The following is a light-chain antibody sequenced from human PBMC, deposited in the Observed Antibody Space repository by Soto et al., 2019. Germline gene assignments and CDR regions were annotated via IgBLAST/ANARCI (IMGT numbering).Light chain of an antibody. J-gene: IGKJ1*01. V-gene: IGKV3-20*01. CDR1: QSVSSN. CDR2: GAS. CDR3: QYYGSSTGT. Sequence: EIVMSHSPDTLSVSPGETASVSCRASQSVSSNLAWYQHNPGHDPRLLIYGASTRASGLPDRFSGSGSGTDFTLTISRLEYEDFAMYYCQYYGSSTGTFGQGTRVDI.